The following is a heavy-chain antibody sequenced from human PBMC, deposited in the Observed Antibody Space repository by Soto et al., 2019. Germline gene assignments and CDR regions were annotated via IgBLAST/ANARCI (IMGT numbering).Heavy chain of an antibody. CDR2: IYRNGAT. CDR3: ARGPCCGKDCYFDV. Sequence: SETLSLTWIFGSSSISGFGWRWVRHPARTRLEXIGRIYRNGATKYNPHLRNRVTMSVDTAKDQYSLNLASMTAAETAVYVCARGPCCGKDCYFDVWGQVTQVTAS. V-gene: IGHV4-4*07. D-gene: IGHD2-15*01. CDR1: SSSISGFG. J-gene: IGHJ4*02.